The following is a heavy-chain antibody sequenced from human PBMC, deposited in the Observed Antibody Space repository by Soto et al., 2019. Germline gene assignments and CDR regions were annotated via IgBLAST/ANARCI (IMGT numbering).Heavy chain of an antibody. D-gene: IGHD4-17*01. CDR1: GLSVSSNY. CDR3: AGDKYYADYLHLDY. J-gene: IGHJ4*02. CDR2: IYSGGST. Sequence: EVRLVESGGGLVQPGGSLRLSCVAFGLSVSSNYMSWVRQAPGKGLEWVSVIYSGGSTHYADSVKDRFTISRDNSRNMLYVQMNSLRAEDTAVYYCAGDKYYADYLHLDYWGQGTLVTVSS. V-gene: IGHV3-66*01.